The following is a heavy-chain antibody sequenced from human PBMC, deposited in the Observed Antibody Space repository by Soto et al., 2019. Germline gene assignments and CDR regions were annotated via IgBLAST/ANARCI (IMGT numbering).Heavy chain of an antibody. CDR1: RNNFTNYW. V-gene: IGHV5-10-1*01. CDR3: ATQLRNDNSCDP. J-gene: IGHJ5*02. Sequence: PGESLKISCKGSRNNFTNYWITWVRQMPGKGLEWMGRIDPSDSYTKYSPSFQGHVTISADKSISTAYLQWGSLKASDTAMYYCATQLRNDNSCDPSGQGTLLTGSS. D-gene: IGHD1-1*01. CDR2: IDPSDSYT.